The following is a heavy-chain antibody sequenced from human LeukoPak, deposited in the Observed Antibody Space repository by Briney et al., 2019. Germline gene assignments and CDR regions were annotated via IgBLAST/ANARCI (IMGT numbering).Heavy chain of an antibody. V-gene: IGHV1-18*01. CDR3: ARGDLLAASSTVGFDP. CDR1: GYTFDSYG. CDR2: ISAYNGDT. Sequence: RASVKVSFKTSGYTFDSYGIAWVRQAPGQGLEWVGWISAYNGDTNYAQRVQGRVTMTTDTSTTTAYLELRSLRPDDTAVYYCARGDLLAASSTVGFDPWGQGTLVSVSS. J-gene: IGHJ5*02. D-gene: IGHD6-13*01.